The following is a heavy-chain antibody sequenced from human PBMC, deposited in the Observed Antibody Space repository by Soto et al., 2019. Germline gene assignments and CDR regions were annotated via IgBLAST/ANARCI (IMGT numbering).Heavy chain of an antibody. J-gene: IGHJ6*02. CDR3: AREYTAWPLAYGLDV. CDR2: ISSRSDI. D-gene: IGHD2-2*02. CDR1: GFTFSTYS. Sequence: GGSLRLSCVGSGFTFSTYSINWVRQAPGKGLEWVSSISSRSDIYYADSVKGRFTISRDNAKNSVSLQMNSLRAEDTAVYYCAREYTAWPLAYGLDVCGPGTTVTVSS. V-gene: IGHV3-21*01.